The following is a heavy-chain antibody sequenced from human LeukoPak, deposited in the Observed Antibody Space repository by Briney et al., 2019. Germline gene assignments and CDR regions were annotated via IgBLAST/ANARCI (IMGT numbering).Heavy chain of an antibody. CDR1: GFIVSSAE. Sequence: PGGSLRLSCAVSGFIVSSAEMNWVRQAPGKGLEWVSYIDSSSSTIYYADSVKGRFTVSRDNAKNSLDLQMNSLRSEDTAVYYCVRDRGISFYFDYWGQGTLVTVSS. CDR2: IDSSSSTI. J-gene: IGHJ4*02. V-gene: IGHV3-48*03. D-gene: IGHD3-16*02. CDR3: VRDRGISFYFDY.